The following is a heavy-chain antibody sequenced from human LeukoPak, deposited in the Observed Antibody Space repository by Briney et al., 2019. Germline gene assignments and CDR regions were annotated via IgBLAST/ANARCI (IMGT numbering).Heavy chain of an antibody. CDR3: ARDGFVGAADY. CDR1: AFIFSGYW. J-gene: IGHJ4*02. Sequence: GRSLRLSCAASAFIFSGYWMNWVRQAPGGGLEWVANIKQDGSEKQYVDSVRGRFTISRDNAKNSLYLHMNSLRVEDTAVYYCARDGFVGAADYWGQGTLVTVSS. D-gene: IGHD6-13*01. V-gene: IGHV3-7*01. CDR2: IKQDGSEK.